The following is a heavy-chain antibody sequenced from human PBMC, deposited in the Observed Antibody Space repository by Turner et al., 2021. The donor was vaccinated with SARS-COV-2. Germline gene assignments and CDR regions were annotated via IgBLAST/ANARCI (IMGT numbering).Heavy chain of an antibody. J-gene: IGHJ6*02. CDR3: AGERRITMVRGVLTYYYGMDV. V-gene: IGHV3-30-3*01. CDR2: ISYDGSNK. CDR1: GFTFSSYV. Sequence: QVQLVESGGGVVQPGRSLRLSCAASGFTFSSYVIRWVRQAPGKGLEWVAVISYDGSNKYYADSVKGRFTISRDNSKNTLYLQMNSLRAEDTAVYYCAGERRITMVRGVLTYYYGMDVWGQGTTVTVSS. D-gene: IGHD3-10*01.